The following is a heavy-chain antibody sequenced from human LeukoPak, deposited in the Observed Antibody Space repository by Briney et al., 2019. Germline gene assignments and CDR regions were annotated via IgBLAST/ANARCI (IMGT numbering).Heavy chain of an antibody. CDR2: ISWNRGSI. D-gene: IGHD3-22*01. V-gene: IGHV3-9*03. Sequence: SLRLSCAASGFPFDDYAMHWVRPAPGKGLGWVSGISWNRGSIGYADSVKGRFTISRDNAKNSLYLQMNSLRAEDMALYYCAKALTYYYDSSGDGDAFDIWGQGTMVTVSS. CDR3: AKALTYYYDSSGDGDAFDI. CDR1: GFPFDDYA. J-gene: IGHJ3*02.